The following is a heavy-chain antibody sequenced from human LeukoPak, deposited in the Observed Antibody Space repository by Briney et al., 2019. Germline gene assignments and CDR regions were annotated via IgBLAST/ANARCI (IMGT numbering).Heavy chain of an antibody. Sequence: TGGSLRLSCAASGFTFSSYAMSWVRQAPGKGLEWVSAISGSGGSTYYADSVKGRFTISRDNSKNTLYLQMNSLKTEDTAVYYCTTDNSLMDIVVVVAATGAFDIWGQGTMVTVSS. CDR1: GFTFSSYA. CDR3: TTDNSLMDIVVVVAATGAFDI. D-gene: IGHD2-15*01. V-gene: IGHV3-23*01. CDR2: ISGSGGST. J-gene: IGHJ3*02.